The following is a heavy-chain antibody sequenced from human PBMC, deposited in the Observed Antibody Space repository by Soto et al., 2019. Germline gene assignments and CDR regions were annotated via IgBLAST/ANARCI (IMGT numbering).Heavy chain of an antibody. CDR2: IYSSGGT. CDR3: ARGQRFSDSFDP. CDR1: GGAISGYY. D-gene: IGHD3-3*01. Sequence: SETLSLTCTVSGGAISGYYWTWIRQSAGKGLEWIGRIYSSGGTKYNPSLKSRVTMSLDTSKNQFSLRLSSVTTADTAVYYCARGQRFSDSFDPWGQGTLVTVSS. V-gene: IGHV4-4*07. J-gene: IGHJ5*02.